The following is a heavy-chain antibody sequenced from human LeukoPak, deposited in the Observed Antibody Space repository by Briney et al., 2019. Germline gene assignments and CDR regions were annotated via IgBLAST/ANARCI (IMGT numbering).Heavy chain of an antibody. V-gene: IGHV3-23*01. D-gene: IGHD2-2*01. CDR2: TGSTGVST. CDR1: GFTFSSYA. CDR3: AKDPGVVPAHYFDY. Sequence: GGSLRLSCAASGFTFSSYAMNWVRQAPGKGLEWVSGTGSTGVSTFYADSVKGRFTVSRDNSKNTLSLQMNSLRAEDTAVYYCAKDPGVVPAHYFDYWGQGNPGHRLL. J-gene: IGHJ4*02.